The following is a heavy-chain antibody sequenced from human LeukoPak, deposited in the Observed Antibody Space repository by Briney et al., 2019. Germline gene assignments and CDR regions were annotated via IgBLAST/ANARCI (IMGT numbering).Heavy chain of an antibody. Sequence: GGSLRLSCTASGFTFDDYGMRWVRQAPGKGLEWVSGINWNGGSTGYADSVKGRFTISRDNAKNSLYLQMNSLRAEDTALYYCARGGSSGWYPPFDYWGQGTLVTVSS. CDR3: ARGGSSGWYPPFDY. CDR1: GFTFDDYG. D-gene: IGHD6-19*01. CDR2: INWNGGST. V-gene: IGHV3-20*04. J-gene: IGHJ4*02.